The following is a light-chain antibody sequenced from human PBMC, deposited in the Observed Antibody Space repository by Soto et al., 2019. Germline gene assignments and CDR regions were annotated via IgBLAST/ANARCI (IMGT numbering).Light chain of an antibody. CDR1: QRISSW. Sequence: DIQMTQSPSPLSASVGDRVTITCRASQRISSWLAWYQQKPGKAPKLLIYKATTLESGAPSRFSGSGAGTEFTLTISILQPDDFATYYCQQYKSYETFGQGTKVEIK. CDR2: KAT. CDR3: QQYKSYET. V-gene: IGKV1-5*03. J-gene: IGKJ1*01.